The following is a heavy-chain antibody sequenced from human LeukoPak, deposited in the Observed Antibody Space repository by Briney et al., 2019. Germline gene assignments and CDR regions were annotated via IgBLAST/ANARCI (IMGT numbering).Heavy chain of an antibody. Sequence: TGGSLRLSCAASGFTFSSYWMSWVRQAPGKGLEWVANIKQDGSEKYYVDSVKGRFTISRDNAKNSLYLQMNSLRAEDTAVYYCARDGHVRAEYFQHWGQGTLVTVSS. J-gene: IGHJ1*01. CDR3: ARDGHVRAEYFQH. CDR1: GFTFSSYW. D-gene: IGHD3/OR15-3a*01. V-gene: IGHV3-7*01. CDR2: IKQDGSEK.